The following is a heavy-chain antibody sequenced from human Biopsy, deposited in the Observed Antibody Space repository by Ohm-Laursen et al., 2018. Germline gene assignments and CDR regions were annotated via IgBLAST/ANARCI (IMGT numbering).Heavy chain of an antibody. CDR1: GDSITRSY. D-gene: IGHD3-22*01. CDR3: GRREVVITHDAFDT. CDR2: VYYSGST. Sequence: SETLSLTCTLSGDSITRSYWNWIRKPPGKGKEWIGDVYYSGSTNRNPSLKSRFTILLDTSKNHFSLKLNSVTAADTAVYYCGRREVVITHDAFDTWGQGTMVTVSS. V-gene: IGHV4-59*08. J-gene: IGHJ3*02.